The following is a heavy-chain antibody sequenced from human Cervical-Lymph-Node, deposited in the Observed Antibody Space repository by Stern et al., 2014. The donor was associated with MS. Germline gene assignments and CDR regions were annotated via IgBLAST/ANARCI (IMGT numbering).Heavy chain of an antibody. CDR1: GFTFSDYY. J-gene: IGHJ6*02. V-gene: IGHV3-11*01. D-gene: IGHD1-1*01. CDR3: ARDVVVTLAGTDFTGWMDV. Sequence: VQLVQSGGGLVKPGGSLRLSCAVSGFTFSDYYMSWILQVPGKGLEWVAYMSGSGSGKYYADSVKGRFTISRENADNALYLQMNSLRAEDTAIYYCARDVVVTLAGTDFTGWMDVWGQGTTVTASS. CDR2: MSGSGSGK.